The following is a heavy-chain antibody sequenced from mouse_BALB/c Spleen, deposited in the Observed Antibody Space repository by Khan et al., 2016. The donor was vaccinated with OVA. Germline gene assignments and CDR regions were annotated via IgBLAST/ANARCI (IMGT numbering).Heavy chain of an antibody. V-gene: IGHV1S56*01. Sequence: VQLQESGPELVKPGALVKISCKASGYTFTAYDINWVKQRPGQGLEWIGWIYPGDGDTRYNENFKGKATLPADRSSNTANMQISVLTSEESAVYFCAREGLRGVAMDYWGQGTSVSVSS. CDR1: GYTFTAYD. J-gene: IGHJ4*01. D-gene: IGHD2-4*01. CDR2: IYPGDGDT. CDR3: AREGLRGVAMDY.